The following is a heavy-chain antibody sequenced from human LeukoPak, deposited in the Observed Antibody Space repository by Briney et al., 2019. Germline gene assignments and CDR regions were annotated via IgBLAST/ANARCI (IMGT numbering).Heavy chain of an antibody. V-gene: IGHV4-31*03. D-gene: IGHD3-3*01. CDR3: ARLDTIFGVAKGFDY. CDR1: GGSISSGGYY. Sequence: KASQTLSLTCTVSGGSISSGGYYWSWIRQHPGKGLEWIGYIYYSGSTYYNPSLKSRVTISVDTSNHQFSLKLSSVTAADTAVYYCARLDTIFGVAKGFDYWGQGTLVTVSS. CDR2: IYYSGST. J-gene: IGHJ4*02.